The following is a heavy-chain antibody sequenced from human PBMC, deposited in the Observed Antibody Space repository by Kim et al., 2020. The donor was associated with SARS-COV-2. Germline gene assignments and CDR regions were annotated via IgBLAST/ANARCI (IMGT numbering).Heavy chain of an antibody. D-gene: IGHD1-26*01. V-gene: IGHV4-59*01. Sequence: THDNPPLKRRVTISVDTSKNPFALKLSSVTAADTAVYYCARDSEGMAPDYWGQGTLVTVSS. CDR3: ARDSEGMAPDY. CDR2: T. J-gene: IGHJ4*02.